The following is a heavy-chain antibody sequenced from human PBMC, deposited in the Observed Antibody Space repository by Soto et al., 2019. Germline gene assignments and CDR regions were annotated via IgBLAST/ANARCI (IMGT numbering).Heavy chain of an antibody. V-gene: IGHV3-23*01. J-gene: IGHJ6*02. D-gene: IGHD3-10*01. CDR3: AKDLRASASMKYGMDV. CDR2: ISGSGGST. Sequence: EVQLLESGGGLVQPGGSLRLYCAASGFTFSSYAMSWVRQAPGRGLEWVSAISGSGGSTYYADSVKGRCTISRDNSKNTLYLQMNSLRAEDTAVYYCAKDLRASASMKYGMDVWGQGTTVTVSS. CDR1: GFTFSSYA.